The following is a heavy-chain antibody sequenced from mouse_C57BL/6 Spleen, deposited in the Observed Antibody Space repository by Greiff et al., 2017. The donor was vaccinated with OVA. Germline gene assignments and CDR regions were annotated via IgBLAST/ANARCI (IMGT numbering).Heavy chain of an antibody. V-gene: IGHV1-15*01. Sequence: QVQLQQSGAELVRPGASVTLSCKASGYTFTDYEMHWVKQTPVHGLEWIGAIAPETGGTAYNQKFKGKAILTADKSSSTAYMELRSLTSEDSAVYYCTRHYYGSSYDYWGQGTTLTVSS. J-gene: IGHJ2*01. CDR1: GYTFTDYE. CDR3: TRHYYGSSYDY. CDR2: IAPETGGT. D-gene: IGHD1-1*01.